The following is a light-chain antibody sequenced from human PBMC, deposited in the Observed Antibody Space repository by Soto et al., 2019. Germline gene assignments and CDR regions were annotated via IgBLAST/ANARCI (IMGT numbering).Light chain of an antibody. CDR1: QSVSSSY. J-gene: IGKJ3*01. CDR3: KQYGSSPIFT. Sequence: EIVLTQSPGTLSLSPGERATLSCRASQSVSSSYLAWYQQKPGQAPRLLIYGASSRVTGIPDRFSGSGSGTDFTLTISRLEPDDFAVYYCKQYGSSPIFTFGTGTKVDI. V-gene: IGKV3-20*01. CDR2: GAS.